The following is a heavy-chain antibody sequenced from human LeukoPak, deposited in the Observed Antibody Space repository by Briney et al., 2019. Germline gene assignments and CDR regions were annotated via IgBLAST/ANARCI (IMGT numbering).Heavy chain of an antibody. V-gene: IGHV5-51*01. CDR1: AYKFSNYW. CDR2: IYLDDSDT. D-gene: IGHD1-1*01. Sequence: GESLKISCKGAAYKFSNYWIAWVRQMPGEDLEWMGIIYLDDSDTRYSPSFQGQVTISADKSISTAYLQWTSLKASDTAIYYCARRDTTYFDYWGQGSLVTVSS. J-gene: IGHJ4*02. CDR3: ARRDTTYFDY.